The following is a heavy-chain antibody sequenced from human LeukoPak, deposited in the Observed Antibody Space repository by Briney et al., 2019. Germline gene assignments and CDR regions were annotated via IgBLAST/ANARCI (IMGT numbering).Heavy chain of an antibody. J-gene: IGHJ5*02. CDR2: IYTSGST. CDR1: GGSISSYY. V-gene: IGHV4-4*07. Sequence: SETLSLTCTVSGGSISSYYWSWIRQPAGKGLEWIGRIYTSGSTNYNPSLKSRVTMSVDTSKNQFSLKLSSVTAADTAVYYCARANDFWNWGAFDPWGQGTLVTVSS. D-gene: IGHD3-3*01. CDR3: ARANDFWNWGAFDP.